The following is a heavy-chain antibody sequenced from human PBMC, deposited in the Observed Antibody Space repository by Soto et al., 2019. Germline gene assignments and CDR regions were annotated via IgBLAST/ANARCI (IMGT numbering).Heavy chain of an antibody. D-gene: IGHD1-26*01. J-gene: IGHJ6*03. Sequence: EVQLVESGGGLVQPGGSLILSCAASGFSFSIYWMHWVRQAPGKGLVWVSRIITDGSSTSYADSVKDRFTISRDNAKNTLYLQMNSLRAEDTAVYYCATGLSTRGYYMDAWGKGTTVTVSS. CDR2: IITDGSST. V-gene: IGHV3-74*01. CDR3: ATGLSTRGYYMDA. CDR1: GFSFSIYW.